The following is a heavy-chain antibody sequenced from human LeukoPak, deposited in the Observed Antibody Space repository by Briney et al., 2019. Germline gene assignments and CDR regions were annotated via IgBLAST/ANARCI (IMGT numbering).Heavy chain of an antibody. J-gene: IGHJ6*02. Sequence: ASVKVSCKASGGTFSSYAISWVRQAPGQGLEWMGRIIPILGIANYAQKFQGRVTITADKSTSTAYMELSSLRSEDTAVYYCARIAYPASYGMDVWGQGTTVTVSS. V-gene: IGHV1-69*04. CDR1: GGTFSSYA. CDR2: IIPILGIA. D-gene: IGHD3-16*01. CDR3: ARIAYPASYGMDV.